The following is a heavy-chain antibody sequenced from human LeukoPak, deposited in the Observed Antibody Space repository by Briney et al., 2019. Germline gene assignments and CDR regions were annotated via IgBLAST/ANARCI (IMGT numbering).Heavy chain of an antibody. J-gene: IGHJ6*03. D-gene: IGHD6-13*01. V-gene: IGHV4-34*01. CDR1: GLSFSGYY. CDR3: ARGRAAAALRGYYYYCMDD. CDR2: INHSGST. Sequence: PSETLSLTCAVYGLSFSGYYWSWIRQPPGKGLEWIGDINHSGSTNYNPSLKSRVTMSVDTSKNQFSLKLSSVTAADTAVYYCARGRAAAALRGYYYYCMDDWGKGTTVTVSS.